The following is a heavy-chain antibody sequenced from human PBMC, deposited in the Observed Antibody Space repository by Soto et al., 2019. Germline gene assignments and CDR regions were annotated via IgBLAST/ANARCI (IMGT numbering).Heavy chain of an antibody. J-gene: IGHJ4*02. D-gene: IGHD1-26*01. CDR3: AKDKWELSYYFDY. CDR1: GFPFDDYA. V-gene: IGHV3-9*01. CDR2: ISWNSGSI. Sequence: GGSLRLSCAASGFPFDDYAMHWVRQAPGKGLEWVSGISWNSGSIGYADSVKGRFTISRDNAKNSLYLQMNSLRAEDTALYYCAKDKWELSYYFDYWGQGTLVTVSS.